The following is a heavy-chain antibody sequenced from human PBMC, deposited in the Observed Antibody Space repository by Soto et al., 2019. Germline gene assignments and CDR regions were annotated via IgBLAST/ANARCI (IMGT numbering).Heavy chain of an antibody. CDR3: ARVKFVSYYGIDV. D-gene: IGHD2-15*01. Sequence: PGGSLRLSCAASGFTFSSYAMHWVRQAPGKGLEWVAVISYDGSNKYYADSVKGRFTISRDNSKNTLYLQMNSLRAEDTAVYYCARVKFVSYYGIDVWGQGTTVTVS. CDR2: ISYDGSNK. J-gene: IGHJ6*02. CDR1: GFTFSSYA. V-gene: IGHV3-30-3*01.